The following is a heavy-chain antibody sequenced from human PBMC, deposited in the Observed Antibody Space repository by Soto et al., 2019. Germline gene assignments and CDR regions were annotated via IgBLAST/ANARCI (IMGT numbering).Heavy chain of an antibody. CDR2: IYYSGST. Sequence: QVQLQESGPGLVKPSQTLSLTCTVSGGSISSGDYYWSWIHQPPGKGLEWIGYIYYSGSTYYNPSLKSRVTISVDTSKNQFSLKLNSVTAADTAVYYCARAMVVTQNWFDPWGQGTLVTVSS. V-gene: IGHV4-30-4*01. D-gene: IGHD2-21*02. CDR1: GGSISSGDYY. CDR3: ARAMVVTQNWFDP. J-gene: IGHJ5*02.